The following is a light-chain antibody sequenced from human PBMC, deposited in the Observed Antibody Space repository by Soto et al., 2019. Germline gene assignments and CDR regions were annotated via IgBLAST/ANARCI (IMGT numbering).Light chain of an antibody. J-gene: IGLJ1*01. CDR3: SSYTSNSTYV. V-gene: IGLV2-14*01. CDR2: DVS. CDR1: SSDVGGSNY. Sequence: QSVLTQPASVSGSPGQSITISCTGTSSDVGGSNYVSWYQQHPGKAPKLIISDVSYRPSGVSNRFSGSKSGNTASLTISWLQDEDEADYYCSSYTSNSTYVFGTGTKLTVL.